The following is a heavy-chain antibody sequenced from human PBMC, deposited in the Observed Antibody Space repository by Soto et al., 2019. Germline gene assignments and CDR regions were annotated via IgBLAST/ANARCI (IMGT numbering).Heavy chain of an antibody. CDR3: VKDSDIVVVPAWFFDY. CDR1: GFTFSSYG. V-gene: IGHV3-30*18. CDR2: ISYDESNK. D-gene: IGHD2-2*01. J-gene: IGHJ4*02. Sequence: GGSLRLSCAASGFTFSSYGMHWVRQAPGKGLEWVAVISYDESNKYYADSVKGRFTISRDNSKNTLYLQMNSLRAEDTAVYYCVKDSDIVVVPAWFFDYRGQGTLVTVSS.